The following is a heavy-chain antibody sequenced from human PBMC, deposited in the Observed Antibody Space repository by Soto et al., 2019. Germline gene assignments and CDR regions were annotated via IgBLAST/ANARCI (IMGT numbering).Heavy chain of an antibody. Sequence: AASVKVSCKASGYTFTGYYMHWVRQAPGQGLEWMGWINPNSGGTNYAQKFQGWVTMTRDTSISTAYMELSRLRSDDTAVYYCARGAGNCSGGSCYLINWFDPWGQGTLVTVSS. J-gene: IGHJ5*02. V-gene: IGHV1-2*04. CDR3: ARGAGNCSGGSCYLINWFDP. D-gene: IGHD2-15*01. CDR1: GYTFTGYY. CDR2: INPNSGGT.